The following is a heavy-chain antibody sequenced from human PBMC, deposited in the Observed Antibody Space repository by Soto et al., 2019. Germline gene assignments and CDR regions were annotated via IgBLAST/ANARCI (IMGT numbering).Heavy chain of an antibody. CDR3: ARDSRRKYYDFWSGYDYGMDV. J-gene: IGHJ6*02. CDR1: GGSISGDS. V-gene: IGHV4-59*01. CDR2: ISYSGST. D-gene: IGHD3-3*01. Sequence: PSETLSLTXTVSGGSISGDSWSWIRQSSGKGLEWIGYISYSGSTNYNPSLKSRVTISVDTSKNQFSLKLSSVTAADTAVYYCARDSRRKYYDFWSGYDYGMDVWGQGTTVTVSS.